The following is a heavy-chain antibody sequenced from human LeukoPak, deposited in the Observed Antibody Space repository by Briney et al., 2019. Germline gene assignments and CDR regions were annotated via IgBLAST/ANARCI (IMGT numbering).Heavy chain of an antibody. CDR1: GFTFSSYA. CDR2: ISYDGSNK. D-gene: IGHD2-2*01. Sequence: GRSLRLSCAASGFTFSSYAMHWVRQAPGKGLEWVAVISYDGSNKYYADSVKGRFTISRDNSKNTLYLQMNSLRAEDTAVYYCARGYCSSTSCPNWFDPWGQGTLVTVSS. J-gene: IGHJ5*02. V-gene: IGHV3-30*04. CDR3: ARGYCSSTSCPNWFDP.